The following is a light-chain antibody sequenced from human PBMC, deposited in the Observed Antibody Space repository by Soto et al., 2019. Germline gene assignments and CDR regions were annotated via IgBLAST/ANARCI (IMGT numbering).Light chain of an antibody. CDR1: QSVSSSY. J-gene: IGKJ4*01. CDR2: GAS. V-gene: IGKV3-20*01. Sequence: EIVLTQSPGTLSLSPGERATLSCRASQSVSSSYLAWYQQKPGQAPRLLIYGASIRVTGIPDRFSGSGSGTDFTLIISRLDPEDFAVYYCQQYVRSPLTFGGGTKVEIK. CDR3: QQYVRSPLT.